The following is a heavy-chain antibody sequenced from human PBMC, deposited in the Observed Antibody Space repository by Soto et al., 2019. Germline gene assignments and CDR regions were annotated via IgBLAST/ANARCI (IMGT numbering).Heavy chain of an antibody. Sequence: VKISCTSSFYTFPNYGISLVRQAPGQGLEWMGWISAYNGNTNYAQKLQGRVTMTTDTSTSTAYMELRSLRSDDTAVYYCARGEYGLWYFDYWGHGTLVTVSS. J-gene: IGHJ4*01. V-gene: IGHV1-18*04. CDR2: ISAYNGNT. CDR3: ARGEYGLWYFDY. CDR1: FYTFPNYG. D-gene: IGHD3-10*01.